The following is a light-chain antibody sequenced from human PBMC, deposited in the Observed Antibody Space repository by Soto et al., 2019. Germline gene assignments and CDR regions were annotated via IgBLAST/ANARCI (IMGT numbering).Light chain of an antibody. CDR3: QQTYNART. V-gene: IGKV1-39*01. CDR2: AAS. J-gene: IGKJ1*01. CDR1: QSISSY. Sequence: DIQMTQSPSSLSASVGDRVTITCRASQSISSYLNWYQQKPGKAPQLLIYAASSLQSGVPSRFSGSGSGTDFTLTISSLQLEDFAIYYCQQTYNARTFGQGTKVEIK.